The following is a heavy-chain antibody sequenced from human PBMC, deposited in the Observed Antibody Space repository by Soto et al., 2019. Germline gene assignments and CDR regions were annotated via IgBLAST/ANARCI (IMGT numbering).Heavy chain of an antibody. V-gene: IGHV4-39*01. CDR2: IYYSGST. CDR3: ARGRGRIQLWSRDAFDI. J-gene: IGHJ3*02. Sequence: QLQLQESGPGLVKPSETLSLTCTVSGGSISSSSYYWGWIRHPPGKGLEWIGSIYYSGSTYYNPSLKSRVTISVDTSKNQFSLKLSSVTAADTAVYYCARGRGRIQLWSRDAFDIWGQGTMVTVSS. CDR1: GGSISSSSYY. D-gene: IGHD5-18*01.